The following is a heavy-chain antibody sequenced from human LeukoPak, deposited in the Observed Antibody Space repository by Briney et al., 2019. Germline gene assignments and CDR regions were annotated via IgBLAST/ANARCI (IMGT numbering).Heavy chain of an antibody. CDR2: ISSSGSTR. V-gene: IGHV3-48*03. D-gene: IGHD2-15*01. Sequence: GGSLRLSCAASGFTFSSYEMNWVRQAPGNGLEWVSYISSSGSTRYYADSVKGRFTISRDNAKKSLFLQMNSLRAEDTAVYYCARQGGGGISLDYWGQGALVTVSS. CDR1: GFTFSSYE. J-gene: IGHJ4*02. CDR3: ARQGGGGISLDY.